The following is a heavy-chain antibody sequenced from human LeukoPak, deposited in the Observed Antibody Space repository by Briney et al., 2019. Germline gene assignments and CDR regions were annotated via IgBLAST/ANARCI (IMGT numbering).Heavy chain of an antibody. CDR3: ARDPRWLTPDCTSTSCYENYFDP. CDR2: IYHSGSA. D-gene: IGHD2-2*01. CDR1: GYSISSGYQ. V-gene: IGHV4-38-2*02. Sequence: SETLSLTCGVSGYSISSGYQWACIRQSPGKGLEWIGSIYHSGSAHYNPSLKSRVTISVETSKNQFSLSMYSVTAADTAVYYCARDPRWLTPDCTSTSCYENYFDPWGQGTLVTVSS. J-gene: IGHJ5*02.